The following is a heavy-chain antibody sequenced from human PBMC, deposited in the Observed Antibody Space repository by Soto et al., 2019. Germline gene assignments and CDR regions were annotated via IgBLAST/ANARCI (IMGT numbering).Heavy chain of an antibody. CDR2: IKDGGYT. D-gene: IGHD5-12*01. V-gene: IGHV4-34*01. Sequence: QVQLQQWGAGLLKPSETLALNCAVNGVSLSGYYWSWIRQPPGKGLEWIGEIKDGGYTNYSPSLKSRATLSSYTSNNQFSLRLNSVTAADTGLYYCARGQEGVVATHWDQGALVTVS. CDR3: ARGQEGVVATH. CDR1: GVSLSGYY. J-gene: IGHJ4*02.